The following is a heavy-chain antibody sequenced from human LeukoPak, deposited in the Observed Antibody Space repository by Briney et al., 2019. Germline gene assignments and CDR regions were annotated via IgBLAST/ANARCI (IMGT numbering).Heavy chain of an antibody. CDR2: ISKSGGST. CDR1: GITFSTIG. V-gene: IGHV3-23*01. J-gene: IGHJ4*02. Sequence: GGSLRLSCAVSGITFSTIGVSWVRQAPGKGLKWVSIISKSGGSTFYADPVRGRFTVSRDNSKNTLYLQMKSLRAEDTAVYYCAKDRGTLMVVRTFASWGQGTLVTVSS. D-gene: IGHD3-22*01. CDR3: AKDRGTLMVVRTFAS.